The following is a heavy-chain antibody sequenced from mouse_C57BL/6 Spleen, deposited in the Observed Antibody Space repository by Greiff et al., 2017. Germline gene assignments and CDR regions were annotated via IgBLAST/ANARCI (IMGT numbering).Heavy chain of an antibody. Sequence: EVKLVESGGGLVKPGGSLKLSCAASGFTFSSYAMSWVRQTPEKRLAWVATLSDGGSYTYYPDNVKGRFTISRDNAKNNLYLQMSHLKSEDTAMYYCAREGDGYYHYAMDYWGQGTSVTVSS. V-gene: IGHV5-4*01. CDR2: LSDGGSYT. J-gene: IGHJ4*01. CDR1: GFTFSSYA. CDR3: AREGDGYYHYAMDY. D-gene: IGHD2-3*01.